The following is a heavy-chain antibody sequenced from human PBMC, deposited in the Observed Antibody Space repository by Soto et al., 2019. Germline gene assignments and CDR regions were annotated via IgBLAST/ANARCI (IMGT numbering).Heavy chain of an antibody. Sequence: QVQLVQSGAEEKKPGASVKVSCKASGYTFTSYAMHWVRQAPGQRLEWMGWINAGNGNTKYSQKFQGRVTITRDTXXSXAXXELSSLRSEDTAVYYCARGEIYCSGGSCYTGPNDYWGQGTLVTVSS. CDR1: GYTFTSYA. J-gene: IGHJ4*02. CDR2: INAGNGNT. V-gene: IGHV1-3*05. D-gene: IGHD2-15*01. CDR3: ARGEIYCSGGSCYTGPNDY.